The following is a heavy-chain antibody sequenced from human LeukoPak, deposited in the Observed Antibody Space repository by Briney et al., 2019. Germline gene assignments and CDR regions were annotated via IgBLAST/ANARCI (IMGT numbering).Heavy chain of an antibody. Sequence: SQTLSLTCAISGDSVSSNSAAWNWIRQSPSRGLEWLGGTYYRSKWYNDYAVSVKSRITINPDTSKNQFSLQLNSVTPEDTAVYYCARTLGYYGSGSRVDYWGQGTLVTVSS. V-gene: IGHV6-1*01. J-gene: IGHJ4*02. D-gene: IGHD3-10*01. CDR2: TYYRSKWYN. CDR3: ARTLGYYGSGSRVDY. CDR1: GDSVSSNSAA.